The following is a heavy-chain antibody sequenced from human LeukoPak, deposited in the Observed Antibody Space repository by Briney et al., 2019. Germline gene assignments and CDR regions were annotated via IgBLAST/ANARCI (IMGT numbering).Heavy chain of an antibody. V-gene: IGHV3-23*01. D-gene: IGHD5-18*01. CDR3: ANSRDPRNYSYGCSCYFGMDV. CDR1: GFSFSSYT. CDR2: IRGSGCSS. J-gene: IGHJ6*02. Sequence: GGAPRLSCAASGFSFSSYTMSWVPQAPGQGLESFSVIRGSGCSSYYAGFVKGRFTISRDNDKNTLYLQMNSLRSEDTAVYYCANSRDPRNYSYGCSCYFGMDVWGQWTTVSVSS.